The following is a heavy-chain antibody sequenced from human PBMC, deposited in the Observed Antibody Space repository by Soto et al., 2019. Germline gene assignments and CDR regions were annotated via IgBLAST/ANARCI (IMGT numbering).Heavy chain of an antibody. D-gene: IGHD2-15*01. CDR3: ARDVAGVFDY. J-gene: IGHJ4*02. CDR1: GGSISSYY. Sequence: QVQLQESGPGLVKPSETLSLTCTVSGGSISSYYWSWIRQPPGKGLEWIGYIYYSGSTNYNPSLKSRVTISVDTSKNQFSLKLSSVTAADTAVYYCARDVAGVFDYWGQGTLVTVSS. V-gene: IGHV4-59*01. CDR2: IYYSGST.